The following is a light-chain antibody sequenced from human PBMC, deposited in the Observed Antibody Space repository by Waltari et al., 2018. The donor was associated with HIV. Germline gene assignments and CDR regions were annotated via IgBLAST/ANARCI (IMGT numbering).Light chain of an antibody. CDR2: RDN. J-gene: IGLJ3*02. CDR3: AAWDDTLSGWV. Sequence: VLTQPPSASGTPGQRVTISCSGSSANIGNTVYWYQQLPGAAPKAVIYRDNQRPSGVPDRFSGSRSGTSASLDVSGLRSEDEATYFCAAWDDTLSGWVFVGGTKLTVL. CDR1: SANIGNT. V-gene: IGLV1-47*01.